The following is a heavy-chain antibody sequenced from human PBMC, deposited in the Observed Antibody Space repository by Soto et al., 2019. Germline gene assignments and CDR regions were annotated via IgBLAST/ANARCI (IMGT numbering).Heavy chain of an antibody. J-gene: IGHJ6*02. Sequence: SSETLSLTCAFYGGSFIGCYWSWIRQPPGKGLEWIGEINHSGCTNYNPSLKSRVTISVDTSKNQFSLKLSSVTAADTAVYYCARSGETRHYYDFWSGYYRSPTYYYGMDVWGQGTTGTVSS. CDR2: INHSGCT. D-gene: IGHD3-3*01. V-gene: IGHV4-34*01. CDR3: ARSGETRHYYDFWSGYYRSPTYYYGMDV. CDR1: GGSFIGCY.